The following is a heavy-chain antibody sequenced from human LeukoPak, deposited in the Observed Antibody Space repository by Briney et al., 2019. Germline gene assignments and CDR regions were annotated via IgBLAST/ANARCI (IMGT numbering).Heavy chain of an antibody. CDR1: SGSITTTRLY. J-gene: IGHJ4*02. CDR3: ATHQEGSYFDF. D-gene: IGHD3-10*01. Sequence: SETLSLTCSVSSGSITTTRLYWGWLRQSPGKGLEWIGSVSYFGNAYYRQSLLSRATISIDKSKKRISLKLTSVTATDTSIYYCATHQEGSYFDFWGQGTLVTVSS. V-gene: IGHV4-39*01. CDR2: VSYFGNA.